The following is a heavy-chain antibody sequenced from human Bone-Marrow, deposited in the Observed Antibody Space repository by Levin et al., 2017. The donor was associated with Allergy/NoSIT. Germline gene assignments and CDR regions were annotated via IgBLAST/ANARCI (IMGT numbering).Heavy chain of an antibody. CDR2: TDHRGNT. V-gene: IGHV4-61*01. J-gene: IGHJ4*02. CDR3: ARAYYDSWSGYFDS. CDR1: GGPVRSDNYY. Sequence: PSETLSLTCTVSGGPVRSDNYYWTWIRQPPGKGLEWIGHTDHRGNTNYQPSLENRVSISTYTSMNQFSLSLKSVTAADTAVYFCARAYYDSWSGYFDSWGQGTLVSVSS. D-gene: IGHD3-3*01.